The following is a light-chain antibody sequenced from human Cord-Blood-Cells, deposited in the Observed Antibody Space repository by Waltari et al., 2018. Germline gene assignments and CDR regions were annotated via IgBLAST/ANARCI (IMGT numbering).Light chain of an antibody. V-gene: IGLV2-8*01. CDR2: EVS. J-gene: IGLJ2*01. CDR1: SSDVGGYNY. Sequence: QSALTQPPSASGSPGQSVTISCTGTSSDVGGYNYVSWYQQHPGKAPKLMIYEVSKRLSGVPDLFSVSKSGNTASLTVSGLQAEDEADYYCISYAGSNNLVFGGGTKLTVL. CDR3: ISYAGSNNLV.